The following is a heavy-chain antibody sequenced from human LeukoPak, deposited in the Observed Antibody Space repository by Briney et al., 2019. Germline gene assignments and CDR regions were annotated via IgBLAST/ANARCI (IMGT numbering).Heavy chain of an antibody. CDR3: ARALGVAVYWYFDL. V-gene: IGHV4-4*02. Sequence: SGTLSLTCAVSGGSISSSNWWSWVRQPPGKGLEWIGEIYHSGSTNYNPSLKSRVTISVDTSKNQFSLKLSSVTAADTAVYYCARALGVAVYWYFDLWGRGTLVTVSS. D-gene: IGHD6-19*01. J-gene: IGHJ2*01. CDR1: GGSISSSNW. CDR2: IYHSGST.